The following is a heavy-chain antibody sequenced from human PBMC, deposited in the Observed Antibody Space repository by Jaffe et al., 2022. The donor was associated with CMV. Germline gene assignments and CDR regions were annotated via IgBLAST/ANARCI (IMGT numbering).Heavy chain of an antibody. Sequence: QVQLVQSGAEVRKPGASVKVSCKASGYTFTTYAMHWVRQAPGQRLEWMGWINAGNGDTKFSQKFQGRVTITRDTSASTAYMELSSLRSEDTAVYYCARDGCTSCYYMDVWGKGTTVTVSS. CDR3: ARDGCTSCYYMDV. CDR2: INAGNGDT. CDR1: GYTFTTYA. J-gene: IGHJ6*03. D-gene: IGHD2-2*01. V-gene: IGHV1-3*01.